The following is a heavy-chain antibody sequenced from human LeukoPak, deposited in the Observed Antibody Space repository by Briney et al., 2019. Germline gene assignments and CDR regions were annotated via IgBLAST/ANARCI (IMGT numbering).Heavy chain of an antibody. CDR1: GGSISSSNW. D-gene: IGHD6-13*01. CDR2: IYHSGST. CDR3: ARVLAAAGTQRPYGMDV. J-gene: IGHJ6*02. Sequence: SETLSLTCAVSGGSISSSNWWSWVRQPPGKGLEWIGEIYHSGSTNYNPSLKSRVTISVDKSKNQFSLKLSSATAADTAVYYCARVLAAAGTQRPYGMDVWDQGTTVTVSS. V-gene: IGHV4-4*02.